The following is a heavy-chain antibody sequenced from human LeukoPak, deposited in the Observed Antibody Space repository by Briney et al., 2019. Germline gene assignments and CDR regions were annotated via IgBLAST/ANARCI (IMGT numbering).Heavy chain of an antibody. V-gene: IGHV3-15*01. CDR2: MKSKRDGGAT. CDR3: AKGRVGTRLIPILN. CDR1: GFTFTNAW. D-gene: IGHD6-13*01. J-gene: IGHJ4*02. Sequence: GGSLRLSSEASGFTFTNAWMNWVRQAPGKGPEWVGRMKSKRDGGATEYAAPVKGRFTISRDNSKNTLYLRMNSLRAEDTAVYYCAKGRVGTRLIPILNWGQGTLVTVSS.